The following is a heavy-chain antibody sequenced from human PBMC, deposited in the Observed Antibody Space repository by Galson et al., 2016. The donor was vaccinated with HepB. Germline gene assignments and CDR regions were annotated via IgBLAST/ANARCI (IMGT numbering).Heavy chain of an antibody. CDR3: ARHAYYSSGRDPRSDY. D-gene: IGHD3-22*01. Sequence: QSGAEVKKPGESLRISCKGSGYNFDTYWINWVRQMPGKGLEWMGRIDPSDSHTNYSPSFRGHVTMSVDKSNDTAYLDWSTLEASDTAMYYSARHAYYSSGRDPRSDYWGQGTLVTVSS. V-gene: IGHV5-10-1*01. CDR1: GYNFDTYW. CDR2: IDPSDSHT. J-gene: IGHJ4*02.